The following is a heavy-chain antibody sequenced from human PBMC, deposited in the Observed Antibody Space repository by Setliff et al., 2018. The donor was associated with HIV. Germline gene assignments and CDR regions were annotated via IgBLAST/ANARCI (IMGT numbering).Heavy chain of an antibody. CDR1: GYKFTSYY. J-gene: IGHJ4*02. CDR2: MNPDSGNT. V-gene: IGHV1-8*02. Sequence: ASVKVSCKASGYKFTSYYIHWVRQTTGQGLEWMGWMNPDSGNTGYAQKFQGRVTMTRNTSTSTAYMELSSLTSDDTAIYYCARGRLSWSPDFWGQGTLVTVSS. CDR3: ARGRLSWSPDF.